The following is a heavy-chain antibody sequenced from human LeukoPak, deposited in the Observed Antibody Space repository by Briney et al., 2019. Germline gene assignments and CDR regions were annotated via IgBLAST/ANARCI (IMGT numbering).Heavy chain of an antibody. V-gene: IGHV3-21*01. Sequence: GGSLRLSCAASGFTFSSYSMNWVRQAPGKGLEWVSSISSSSSYIYYADSVKGRFTISRDNAKDSLYLQMNSLRAEDTAVYYCARGGVRGYSYGLDYYYGMDVWGQGTTVTVSS. D-gene: IGHD5-18*01. CDR1: GFTFSSYS. CDR2: ISSSSSYI. J-gene: IGHJ6*02. CDR3: ARGGVRGYSYGLDYYYGMDV.